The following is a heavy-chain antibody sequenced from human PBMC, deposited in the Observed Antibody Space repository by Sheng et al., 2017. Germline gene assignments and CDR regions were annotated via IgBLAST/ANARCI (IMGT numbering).Heavy chain of an antibody. CDR1: GFTFSSYG. CDR2: IRYDGSNK. J-gene: IGHJ4*02. Sequence: QVQLVESGGGVVQPGGSLRLSCAASGFTFSSYGMHWVRQAPGKGLEWVAFIRYDGSNKYYADSVKGRFTISRDNSKNTLYLQMNSLRAEDTAVYYCAKDLGLGEFIPYFDYWGQGTLVTVSS. V-gene: IGHV3-30*02. D-gene: IGHD3-10*01. CDR3: AKDLGLGEFIPYFDY.